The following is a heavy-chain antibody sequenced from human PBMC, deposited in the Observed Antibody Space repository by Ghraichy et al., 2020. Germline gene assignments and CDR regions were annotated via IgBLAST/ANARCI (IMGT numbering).Heavy chain of an antibody. CDR3: ARGRVLGY. CDR2: INHSGST. Sequence: SETLSLTCAVYGGSFSGYYWSWIRQPPGKGLEWIGEINHSGSTNYNPSLKSRVTISVDTSKNQFSLKLSSVTAADTAVYYCARGRVLGYWGQGTLVTVSS. D-gene: IGHD1-1*01. J-gene: IGHJ4*02. CDR1: GGSFSGYY. V-gene: IGHV4-34*01.